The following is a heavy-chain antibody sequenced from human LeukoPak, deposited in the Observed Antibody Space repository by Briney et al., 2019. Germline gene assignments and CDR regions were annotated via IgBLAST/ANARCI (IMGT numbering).Heavy chain of an antibody. CDR1: GVTFGTYG. Sequence: GGSLRLSCVASGVTFGTYGLHWVRQAPGKGLEWVAFIRFDGGDKSYADSVKGRFTISRDNSKNTLYLQMNSLRVKDTAMYYCAKVLPLTFYYMDVWGNGTTVTVSS. V-gene: IGHV3-30*02. CDR2: IRFDGGDK. J-gene: IGHJ6*03. CDR3: AKVLPLTFYYMDV.